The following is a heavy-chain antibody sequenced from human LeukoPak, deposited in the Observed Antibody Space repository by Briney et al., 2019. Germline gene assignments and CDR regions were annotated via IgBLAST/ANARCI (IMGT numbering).Heavy chain of an antibody. CDR2: ISNDGGGI. Sequence: PGGSLRLSCAASGFIFNNYGLIWVRQAPGKGLEWVSAISNDGGGIQYAAFVEGRFTISRDNSKKTLFLHMSSLRAEDTALYYCAKGSSGYFADLWGQRTLVTVSS. J-gene: IGHJ5*02. CDR3: AKGSSGYFADL. CDR1: GFIFNNYG. V-gene: IGHV3-23*01. D-gene: IGHD6-19*01.